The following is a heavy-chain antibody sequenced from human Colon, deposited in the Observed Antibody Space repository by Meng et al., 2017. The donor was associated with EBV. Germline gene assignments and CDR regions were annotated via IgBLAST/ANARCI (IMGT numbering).Heavy chain of an antibody. CDR1: VDTITSPSSY. CDR2: IYYRGST. V-gene: IGHV4-39*07. D-gene: IGHD3-3*02. J-gene: IGHJ4*02. CDR3: VISSHN. Sequence: HLCESCQRLVQPWESLCSTCTISVDTITSPSSYGGWVRQPHGKGLGWIGSIYYRGSTNYNPSLKSRISMSVDMSKNQFSLKVNSVTAADTAIYYCVISSHNWGQGTLVTVSS.